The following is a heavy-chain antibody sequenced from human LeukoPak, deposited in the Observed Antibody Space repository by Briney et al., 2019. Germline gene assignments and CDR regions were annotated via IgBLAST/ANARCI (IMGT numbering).Heavy chain of an antibody. V-gene: IGHV3-53*01. CDR2: IYSGGNT. CDR1: GFTVSSNY. Sequence: VGSLSLSCAASGFTVSSNYMSWVRQAPGKGLEWVSVIYSGGNTYYADSVKGRFTISRDSSKNTPYLQMNSLRAEDTAVYYCARGRPYFDYWGQGTLVTVSS. CDR3: ARGRPYFDY. D-gene: IGHD2-21*01. J-gene: IGHJ4*02.